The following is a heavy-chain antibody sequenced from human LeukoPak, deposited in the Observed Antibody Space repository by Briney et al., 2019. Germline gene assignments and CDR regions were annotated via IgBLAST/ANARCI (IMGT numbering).Heavy chain of an antibody. CDR1: GFTFSSYA. J-gene: IGHJ6*02. Sequence: GGSLRLSCAASGFTFSSYAMSWVRQAPGKGLEWVSAISGSGGSTYYADSVKGRLTISRDNAKNSLYLQMNSLRAEDTAVYYCARDRHLCMDVWGQGTTVTVSS. V-gene: IGHV3-23*01. CDR3: ARDRHLCMDV. CDR2: ISGSGGST.